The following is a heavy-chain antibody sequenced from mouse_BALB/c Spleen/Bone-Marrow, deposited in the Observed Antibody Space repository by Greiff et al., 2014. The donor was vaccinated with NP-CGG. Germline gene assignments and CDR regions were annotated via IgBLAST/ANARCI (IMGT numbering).Heavy chain of an antibody. CDR3: TRRDRYDYYGVDY. D-gene: IGHD2-14*01. CDR2: IYPSDSYS. Sequence: VQLQQSGAELVRPGASVKVSCKASGYTFTNYWINWVRQRPGQGLEWIGNIYPSDSYSNYNQKFKDKATLTADKSSSTAYMQLSSPTSEDSAVYYCTRRDRYDYYGVDYWGQGTSVTVSS. J-gene: IGHJ4*01. V-gene: IGHV1-69*02. CDR1: GYTFTNYW.